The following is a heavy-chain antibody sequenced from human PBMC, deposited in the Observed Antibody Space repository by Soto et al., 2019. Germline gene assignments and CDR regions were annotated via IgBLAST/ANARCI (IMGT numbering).Heavy chain of an antibody. D-gene: IGHD2-15*01. CDR3: AREGDCSGGSCYSSAFDI. J-gene: IGHJ3*02. CDR2: IIPIFGTA. V-gene: IGHV1-69*06. Sequence: QVQLVQSGAEVKKPGSSVKVSCKASGGTFSSYAISWVRQAPGQGLEWMGGIIPIFGTANYAQKFQGRVTITADKSTSTAYMELSSLRSEDTAVYYCAREGDCSGGSCYSSAFDIWGQGTKVTVSS. CDR1: GGTFSSYA.